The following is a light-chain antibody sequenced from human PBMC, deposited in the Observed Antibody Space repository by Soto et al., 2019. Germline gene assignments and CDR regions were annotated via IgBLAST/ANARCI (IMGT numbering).Light chain of an antibody. CDR3: MQALQTPPT. CDR1: RSLLHSNGYNY. Sequence: DIVMTQSPLSLPVTPGEPASISCRSSRSLLHSNGYNYLDWYLQKPGQSPQLLIYLGSNRASGVPDRFSGCGSGTDFTLKISRVEAEDVGVYYCMQALQTPPTFGGGTKVEI. J-gene: IGKJ4*01. CDR2: LGS. V-gene: IGKV2-28*01.